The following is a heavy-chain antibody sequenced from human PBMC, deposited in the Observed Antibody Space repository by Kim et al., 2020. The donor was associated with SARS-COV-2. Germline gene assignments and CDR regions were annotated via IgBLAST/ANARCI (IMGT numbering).Heavy chain of an antibody. Sequence: GGSLRLSCAASGFTFSSYAMSWVRQAPGKGLEWVSAISGSGGSTYYADSVKGRFTISRDNSKNTLYLQMNSLRAEDTAVYYCAKVGEARVVAAEYGMDVWGQGTTVTVSS. D-gene: IGHD2-15*01. CDR2: ISGSGGST. CDR1: GFTFSSYA. V-gene: IGHV3-23*01. CDR3: AKVGEARVVAAEYGMDV. J-gene: IGHJ6*02.